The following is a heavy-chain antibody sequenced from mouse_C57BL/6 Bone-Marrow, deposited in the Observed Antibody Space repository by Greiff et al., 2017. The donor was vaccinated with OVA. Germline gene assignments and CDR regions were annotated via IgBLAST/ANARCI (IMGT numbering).Heavy chain of an antibody. Sequence: EVQLQQSGAELVRPGASVKLSCTASGFNIKDDYMHWVKQRPDQGLEWIGWIDPENGDTEYASKFQGKATITADTSSNTAYLQLSSLTSEDTAVYYCTRTGTSGYWGQGTTLTVSS. CDR2: IDPENGDT. D-gene: IGHD4-1*01. CDR3: TRTGTSGY. V-gene: IGHV14-4*01. J-gene: IGHJ2*01. CDR1: GFNIKDDY.